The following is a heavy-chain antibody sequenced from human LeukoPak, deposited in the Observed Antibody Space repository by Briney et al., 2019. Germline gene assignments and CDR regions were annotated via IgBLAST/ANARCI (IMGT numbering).Heavy chain of an antibody. J-gene: IGHJ3*02. D-gene: IGHD5-24*01. Sequence: GASVKVSCKASGYTFTNYSIHWVRQAPGQGLEWMAIINPSAGSTNYARKFRGRVTMTRDTSTSTVYMELSSLRYEDTAVFYCARSEIGINAFDIWGQGTMVTVSS. CDR3: ARSEIGINAFDI. V-gene: IGHV1-46*01. CDR1: GYTFTNYS. CDR2: INPSAGST.